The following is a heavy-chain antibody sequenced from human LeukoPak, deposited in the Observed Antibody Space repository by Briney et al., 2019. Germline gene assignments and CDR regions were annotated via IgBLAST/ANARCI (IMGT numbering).Heavy chain of an antibody. D-gene: IGHD3-9*01. CDR1: GASISSYY. CDR2: TSFSGST. Sequence: SETLSLTCTVSGASISSYYWTWIRQPPGKGLEWIGFTSFSGSTNYNPSLKSRVTISVDTSRNQFSLRLNAMTAADTALYFWAKPKYDILTGFYGGGTYNYYYTDVWGKGTTVIVSS. J-gene: IGHJ6*03. CDR3: AKPKYDILTGFYGGGTYNYYYTDV. V-gene: IGHV4-59*08.